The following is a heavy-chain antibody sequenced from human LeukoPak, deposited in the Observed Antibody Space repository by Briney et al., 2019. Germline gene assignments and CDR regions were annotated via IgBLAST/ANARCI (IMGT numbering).Heavy chain of an antibody. CDR3: ARGAYCGGDCPLPNSLY. V-gene: IGHV3-74*03. D-gene: IGHD2-21*01. CDR1: GFTFSSYW. Sequence: GGSLRLSCAASGFTFSSYWMHWVRQAPGKGLGCVSLIDSDGSSTTYADSVKARSTISRNNAKNTQHLQMNSLRPDDTAVYYSARGAYCGGDCPLPNSLYWGQGTLVTVSS. CDR2: IDSDGSST. J-gene: IGHJ4*02.